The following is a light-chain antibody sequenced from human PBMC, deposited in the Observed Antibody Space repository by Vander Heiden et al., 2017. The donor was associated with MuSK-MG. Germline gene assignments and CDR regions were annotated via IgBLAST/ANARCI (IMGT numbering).Light chain of an antibody. CDR1: VLSKHY. CDR3: QSADSTLTVK. CDR2: KDS. Sequence: SYHLTQPPSGSVSPGQTARITCSGDVLSKHYGYWYQQKPGQAPVVIIYKDSERPSEIPERFSGSSSGTTVTLTISGVQAEDEADYYCQSADSTLTVKFGGGTKLTVL. J-gene: IGLJ2*01. V-gene: IGLV3-25*03.